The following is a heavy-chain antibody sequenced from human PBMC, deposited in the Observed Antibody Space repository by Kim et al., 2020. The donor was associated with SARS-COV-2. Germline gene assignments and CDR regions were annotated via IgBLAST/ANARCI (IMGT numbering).Heavy chain of an antibody. V-gene: IGHV4-61*08. Sequence: SETLSLTCTVSGGSISSGDYYWSWIRQPPGKGLEWIGYIYYTGSANYNPSLRSRVTISVDTSKNQFSLKLSSVTAADTAVYYCAGTARGANFDYWGRGALVTVSS. D-gene: IGHD1-26*01. CDR3: AGTARGANFDY. J-gene: IGHJ4*02. CDR1: GGSISSGDYY. CDR2: IYYTGSA.